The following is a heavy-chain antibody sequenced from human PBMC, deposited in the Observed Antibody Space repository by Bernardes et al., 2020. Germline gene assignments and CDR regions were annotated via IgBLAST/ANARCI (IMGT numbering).Heavy chain of an antibody. CDR3: ARHKSGDSFWFDP. Sequence: AEKLSLTFTVSGDSISTNSYYWGWILQPLGKGLEWIGSIYSSGTTYYNPALANQVTISVDTSKSHFSLKLTSVTAADTAVYYCARHKSGDSFWFDPWGQGTLGTVSS. CDR1: GDSISTNSYY. CDR2: IYSSGTT. J-gene: IGHJ5*02. V-gene: IGHV4-39*02. D-gene: IGHD5-12*01.